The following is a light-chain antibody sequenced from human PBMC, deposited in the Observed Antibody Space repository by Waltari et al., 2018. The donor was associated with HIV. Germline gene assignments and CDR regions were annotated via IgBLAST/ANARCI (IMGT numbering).Light chain of an antibody. CDR2: DVN. CDR3: SAYAGSNNLVL. Sequence: QSALTRPPSASGSLGQSVTISCTGTSSDVGGYNYVSWYQQYPGEAPKLIIYDVNKRPSGVPDRFSGSKSGNTASLTVSGLQGEDEAQYYCSAYAGSNNLVLFGGGTKLTVL. CDR1: SSDVGGYNY. J-gene: IGLJ2*01. V-gene: IGLV2-8*01.